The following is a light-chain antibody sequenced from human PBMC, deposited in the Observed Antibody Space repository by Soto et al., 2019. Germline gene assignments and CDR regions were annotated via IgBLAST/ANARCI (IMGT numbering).Light chain of an antibody. Sequence: QSALTQPRSVSGSPGQSVTISCTGTNSDVGAYNFVSWYQQQPGKAPKLILYDVNQRPSGVPDRLSGSKSDNTASLTISGLQTEDEADYYCCSYAGDYNLVLGGGTK. CDR2: DVN. J-gene: IGLJ3*02. CDR3: CSYAGDYNLV. V-gene: IGLV2-11*01. CDR1: NSDVGAYNF.